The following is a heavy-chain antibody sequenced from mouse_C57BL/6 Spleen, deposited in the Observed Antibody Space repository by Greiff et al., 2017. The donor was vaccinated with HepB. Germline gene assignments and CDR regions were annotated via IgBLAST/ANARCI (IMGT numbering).Heavy chain of an antibody. D-gene: IGHD2-3*01. Sequence: VQLKESGPGLVKPSQSLSLTCSVTGYSITSGYYWNWIRQFPGNKLEWMGYISYDGSNNYNPSLKNRISITRDTSKNQFFLKLNSVTTEDTATYYCAREGYDGYYYAMDYWGQGTSVTVSS. V-gene: IGHV3-6*01. CDR3: AREGYDGYYYAMDY. J-gene: IGHJ4*01. CDR2: ISYDGSN. CDR1: GYSITSGYY.